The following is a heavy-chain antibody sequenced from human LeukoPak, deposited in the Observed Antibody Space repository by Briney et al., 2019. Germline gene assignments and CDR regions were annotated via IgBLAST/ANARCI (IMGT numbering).Heavy chain of an antibody. CDR1: GFTFSSYW. V-gene: IGHV3-7*01. D-gene: IGHD6-6*01. CDR3: ARGPNSNWSGLDF. Sequence: PGGSLRLSCAASGFTFSSYWMNWARQAPGKGLEWVAGINHNGNVNYYVDSVKGRFTISRDNAKNTLYLQVNNLRAEDTAVYYCARGPNSNWSGLDFWGQGTLLTVSS. J-gene: IGHJ4*02. CDR2: INHNGNVN.